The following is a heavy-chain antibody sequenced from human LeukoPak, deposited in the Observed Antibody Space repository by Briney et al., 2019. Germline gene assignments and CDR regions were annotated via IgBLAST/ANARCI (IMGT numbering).Heavy chain of an antibody. CDR2: ISGSGGST. J-gene: IGHJ4*02. CDR1: GFTFSSYA. V-gene: IGHV3-23*01. CDR3: AKDRWARSGDLFDY. D-gene: IGHD1-26*01. Sequence: GGSLRLSCAASGFTFSSYAMSWVRQARGKGLEGVSAISGSGGSTYYADSVKGRFTISRDNSKNTLYLQMNSLRAEDTAVYYCAKDRWARSGDLFDYWGQGTLVTVSS.